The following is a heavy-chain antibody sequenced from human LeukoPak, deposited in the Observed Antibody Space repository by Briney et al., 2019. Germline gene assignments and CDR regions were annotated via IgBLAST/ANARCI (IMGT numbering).Heavy chain of an antibody. Sequence: GGSLRLSCAASGFTVSSNYMSWVRQAPGKGLEWVSVIYSGGSTYYAGSVKGRFTISRDNSKNTLYLQMNSLRAEDTAVYYCAVNDYVWGSLRYWGQGTLVTVSS. V-gene: IGHV3-53*01. D-gene: IGHD3-16*01. J-gene: IGHJ4*02. CDR1: GFTVSSNY. CDR2: IYSGGST. CDR3: AVNDYVWGSLRY.